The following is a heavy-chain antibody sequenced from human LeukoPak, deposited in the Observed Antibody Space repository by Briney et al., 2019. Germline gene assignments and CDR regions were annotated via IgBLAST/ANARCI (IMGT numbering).Heavy chain of an antibody. CDR3: ARDRRGFDP. D-gene: IGHD1-14*01. CDR1: GGSISNSSYY. V-gene: IGHV4-39*07. Sequence: SSETLSLTCAVSGGSISNSSYYWGWIRQPPGKGLEWIGSIYYSGSTYYNPSLKSRVTISVDTSKNQFSLKLSSVTAADTAVYYCARDRRGFDPWGQGTLVTVSS. J-gene: IGHJ5*02. CDR2: IYYSGST.